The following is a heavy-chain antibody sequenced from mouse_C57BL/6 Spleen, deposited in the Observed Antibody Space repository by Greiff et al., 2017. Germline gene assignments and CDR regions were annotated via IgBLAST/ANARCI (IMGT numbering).Heavy chain of an antibody. CDR2: INPNNGGT. CDR3: ARGGLRSKAFAY. V-gene: IGHV1-26*01. D-gene: IGHD2-4*01. J-gene: IGHJ3*01. Sequence: EVQLQQSGPELVKPGASVKISCKASGYTFTDYYMNWVKQSHGKSLEWIGDINPNNGGTSDNQKIKGKATLTVDKSYSTAYIELRSLTAEDSAVYYCARGGLRSKAFAYWGQGTLVTVSA. CDR1: GYTFTDYY.